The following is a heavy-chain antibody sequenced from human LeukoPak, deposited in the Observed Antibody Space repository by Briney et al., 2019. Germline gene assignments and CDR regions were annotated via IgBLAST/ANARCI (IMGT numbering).Heavy chain of an antibody. CDR1: GGSISSYY. CDR2: ISYSGST. Sequence: SETLSLTCTVSGGSISSYYWSWIRQPPGKGLGWIGFISYSGSTIYSPSLESRVTISVDTSRNQFSLRLSSVTAADTAVYYCARTYYYGSGSQFDYWGQGTLVSVSS. V-gene: IGHV4-59*12. D-gene: IGHD3-10*01. CDR3: ARTYYYGSGSQFDY. J-gene: IGHJ4*02.